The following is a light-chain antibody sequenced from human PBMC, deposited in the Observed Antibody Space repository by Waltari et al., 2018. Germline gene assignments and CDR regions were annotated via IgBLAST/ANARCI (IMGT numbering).Light chain of an antibody. CDR3: QQYYSTPPA. J-gene: IGKJ1*01. CDR1: QSVLYSSNNMNY. Sequence: DIVVTQSPDSVAVSLGERATTNCKSSQSVLYSSNNMNYLAWYQQKPGQPPRLLIYWASTRESGVPDRFSGSGSGTDFTLTINTLQAEDMAVYYCQQYYSTPPAFGQGTRVEI. CDR2: WAS. V-gene: IGKV4-1*01.